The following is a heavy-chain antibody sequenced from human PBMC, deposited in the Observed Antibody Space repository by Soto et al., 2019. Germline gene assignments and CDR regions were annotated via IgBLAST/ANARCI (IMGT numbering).Heavy chain of an antibody. D-gene: IGHD3-3*01. Sequence: SETLSLTCAVYGGSLSGYYWSWIRQPPGKGLEWIGEINHSGSTNYNPSLKSRVTISVDTSKNQFSLKLSSVTAADTAVYYCARRGGSHYDFWSGYYVYNWFDPWGQGTLVTVSS. CDR1: GGSLSGYY. J-gene: IGHJ5*02. CDR2: INHSGST. V-gene: IGHV4-34*01. CDR3: ARRGGSHYDFWSGYYVYNWFDP.